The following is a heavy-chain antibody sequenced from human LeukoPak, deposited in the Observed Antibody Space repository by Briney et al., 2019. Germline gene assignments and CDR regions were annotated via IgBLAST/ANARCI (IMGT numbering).Heavy chain of an antibody. D-gene: IGHD1-26*01. CDR1: GGSFSGYY. Sequence: SETLSLTCAVYGGSFSGYYWSWIRQPPGKRLEWIGEINHSGSTNYNPSLKSRVTISVDTSKNQFSLKLSPVTAADTAVYYCARGRSYQADAFDIWGQGTMVTVPS. V-gene: IGHV4-34*01. J-gene: IGHJ3*02. CDR2: INHSGST. CDR3: ARGRSYQADAFDI.